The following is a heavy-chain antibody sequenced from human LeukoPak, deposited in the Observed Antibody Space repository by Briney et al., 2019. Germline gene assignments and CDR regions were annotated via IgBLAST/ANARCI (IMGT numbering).Heavy chain of an antibody. CDR1: GGSFSGYY. Sequence: SETLSLTCAVYGGSFSGYYWSWIRQPPGKGLEWIGEINHSGSTNYNPSLKSRVTISVDTSKNQFSLKLSSVTAADTAVYYCGRAPPPFDTAMVIDYWGQGTLVTVSS. V-gene: IGHV4-34*01. D-gene: IGHD5-18*01. CDR3: GRAPPPFDTAMVIDY. CDR2: INHSGST. J-gene: IGHJ4*02.